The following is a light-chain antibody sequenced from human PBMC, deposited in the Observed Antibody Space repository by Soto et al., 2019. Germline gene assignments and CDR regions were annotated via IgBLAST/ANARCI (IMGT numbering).Light chain of an antibody. J-gene: IGKJ1*01. V-gene: IGKV3-20*01. CDR2: GAS. CDR1: QSVSSN. CDR3: QQYGSSGT. Sequence: EIVLTQSPGTLSLSPGERATLSCRASQSVSSNLAWYQQKPGQAPRLLIYGASTRATGIPARFSGSGSGTEFTLTISRLEPEDFAVYYCQQYGSSGTFGQGTKVDNK.